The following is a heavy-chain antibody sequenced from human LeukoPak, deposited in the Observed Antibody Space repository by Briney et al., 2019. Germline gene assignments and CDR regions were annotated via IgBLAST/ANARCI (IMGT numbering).Heavy chain of an antibody. CDR1: GFTFGDYA. Sequence: GRSLRLSCTASGFTFGDYAMSWVRQAPGKGLEWVGFIRKKGFGGTTEYAASVKGRFTISRDDSNSVAYLQMNSLKTGDSAVHYCTRANCINGLCYHFDYWGQGTLVTVSS. CDR2: IRKKGFGGTT. D-gene: IGHD2-8*01. CDR3: TRANCINGLCYHFDY. V-gene: IGHV3-49*04. J-gene: IGHJ4*02.